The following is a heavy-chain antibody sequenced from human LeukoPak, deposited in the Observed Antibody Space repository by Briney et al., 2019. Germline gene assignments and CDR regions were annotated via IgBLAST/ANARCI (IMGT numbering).Heavy chain of an antibody. Sequence: GVSLSLSCAASGFSFSSQSMSWVRQAPGKGREGVSAISGRGGRTYYADSVKRRFTISRDNSKHTLYLQMNSLRAEDTAVYYCAKGVGVLRFLEWLYHIDYWGQGTLVTVSS. CDR3: AKGVGVLRFLEWLYHIDY. D-gene: IGHD3-3*01. V-gene: IGHV3-23*01. J-gene: IGHJ4*02. CDR2: ISGRGGRT. CDR1: GFSFSSQS.